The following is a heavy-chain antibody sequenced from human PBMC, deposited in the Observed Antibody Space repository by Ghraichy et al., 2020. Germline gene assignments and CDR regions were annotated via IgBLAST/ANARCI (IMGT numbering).Heavy chain of an antibody. CDR2: ISFDGSDK. CDR1: GFTFSSYS. V-gene: IGHV3-30*04. CDR3: ARGPLETSGWYSDWYFDL. Sequence: GGSLRLSCGASGFTFSSYSIHWVSQAPGKGLEWVAVISFDGSDKYYADSVKGRSTISRDNSKNTVYLQMNSLRADDTAVYYCARGPLETSGWYSDWYFDLWGRGTLVTVSS. J-gene: IGHJ2*01. D-gene: IGHD6-19*01.